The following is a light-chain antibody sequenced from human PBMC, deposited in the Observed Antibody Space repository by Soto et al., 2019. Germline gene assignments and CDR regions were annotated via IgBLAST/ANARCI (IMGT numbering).Light chain of an antibody. CDR3: QQYGSSPLYT. Sequence: HGERATLSCRASQSVSSSYLAWYQQKPGQAPRLLIYGASSRATGIPDRFSGSGSGTDFTLTISRLEPEDFAVYYCQQYGSSPLYTFGQGTKVDIK. V-gene: IGKV3-20*01. CDR2: GAS. J-gene: IGKJ2*01. CDR1: QSVSSSY.